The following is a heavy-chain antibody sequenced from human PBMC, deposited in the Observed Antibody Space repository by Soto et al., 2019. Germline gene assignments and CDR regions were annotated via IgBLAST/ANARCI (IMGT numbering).Heavy chain of an antibody. CDR3: ARQRHDDAFDI. V-gene: IGHV5-51*01. CDR1: GYRFTSFW. J-gene: IGHJ3*02. CDR2: IHPVDSDT. Sequence: GESLKISCKTSGYRFTSFWIGWVRQMPGKGLEYMGIIHPVDSDTRYNPSFHGQVTISAAKSNNTAYLQWTSLKASDTAMYYCARQRHDDAFDIWGQGTLVTVSS.